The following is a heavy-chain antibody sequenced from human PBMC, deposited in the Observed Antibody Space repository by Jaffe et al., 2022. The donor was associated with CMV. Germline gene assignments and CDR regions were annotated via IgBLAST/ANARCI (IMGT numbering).Heavy chain of an antibody. J-gene: IGHJ3*02. V-gene: IGHV1-2*02. CDR1: GYTFTGYY. CDR3: AREGISSEPVEAYTFDI. CDR2: INPNSGGT. Sequence: QVQLVQSGAEVKKPGASVKVSCKASGYTFTGYYMHWVRQAPGQGLEWMGWINPNSGGTNYAQKFQGRVTMTRDTSISTAYMELSRLRSDDTAVYYCAREGISSEPVEAYTFDIWGQGTMVTVSS. D-gene: IGHD1-26*01.